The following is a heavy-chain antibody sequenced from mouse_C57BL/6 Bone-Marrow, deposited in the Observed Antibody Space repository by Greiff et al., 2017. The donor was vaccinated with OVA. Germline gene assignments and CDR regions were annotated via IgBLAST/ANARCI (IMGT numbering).Heavy chain of an antibody. V-gene: IGHV1-64*01. J-gene: IGHJ3*01. Sequence: VQLQQPGAELVKPGASVKLSYKASGYTFTSYWMHWVKQRPGQGLEWIGMIHPNSGSTNYNEKFKSKATLTVDKSSSTAYMQLSSLTSEDSAVYYCARIGTGFAYWGQGTLVTVSA. D-gene: IGHD4-1*01. CDR2: IHPNSGST. CDR1: GYTFTSYW. CDR3: ARIGTGFAY.